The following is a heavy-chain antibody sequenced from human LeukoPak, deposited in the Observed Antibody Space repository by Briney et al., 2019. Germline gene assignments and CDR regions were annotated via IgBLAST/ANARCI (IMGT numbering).Heavy chain of an antibody. CDR1: GGSLSHYY. CDR2: VFHTGTA. Sequence: KPSETLSLTCSVSGGSLSHYYWAWIRQPAGKGLEWIGRVFHTGTANYNPSLKSRVTVSLDTSKNQFSLTLSSVTAADTAVYYCAGDRSVLYTFDPWGQGIPVTVSS. V-gene: IGHV4-4*07. J-gene: IGHJ5*02. CDR3: AGDRSVLYTFDP. D-gene: IGHD2-2*02.